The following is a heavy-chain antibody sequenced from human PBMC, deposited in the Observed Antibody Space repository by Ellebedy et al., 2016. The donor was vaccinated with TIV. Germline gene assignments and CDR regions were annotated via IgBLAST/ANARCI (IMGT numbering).Heavy chain of an antibody. V-gene: IGHV1-8*01. D-gene: IGHD2-2*02. Sequence: ASVKVSCXASGYTFTSYDINWVRQATGQGLEWMGWMNPNSGNTGYAQKFQGRVTMTRNTSISTAYMELSSLRSEDTAVYYCARGGGGIVVVPAAIPVLDYWGQGTLVTVSS. CDR3: ARGGGGIVVVPAAIPVLDY. CDR2: MNPNSGNT. CDR1: GYTFTSYD. J-gene: IGHJ4*02.